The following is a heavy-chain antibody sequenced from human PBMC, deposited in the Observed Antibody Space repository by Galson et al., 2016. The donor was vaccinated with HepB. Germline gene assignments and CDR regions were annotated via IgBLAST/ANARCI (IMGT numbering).Heavy chain of an antibody. Sequence: TLSLTCAVSGGAISSGDSYWSWLRQHSGKGLEWIGYIYYSGSTYYNPSIKSRVTMSVDMSTNQFSLRLSSVTAADTALYYCARFEYSRPLAAFDIWGQGTAVTVSS. J-gene: IGHJ3*02. D-gene: IGHD6-13*01. CDR1: GGAISSGDSY. CDR3: ARFEYSRPLAAFDI. V-gene: IGHV4-31*11. CDR2: IYYSGST.